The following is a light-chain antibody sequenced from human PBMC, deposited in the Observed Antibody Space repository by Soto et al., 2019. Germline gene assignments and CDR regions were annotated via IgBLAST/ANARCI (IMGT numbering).Light chain of an antibody. V-gene: IGKV3-15*01. J-gene: IGKJ4*01. CDR1: QSVLYN. CDR3: QQYFSYLT. Sequence: EIVMTQSPATLSVSPGERVTLSCRASQSVLYNLAWYQQKPGQPPRLLIYGASTRAAGVPARFSGSGFETEFTLIINRLQSEDFAVYSCQQYFSYLTFGGGTKLEVK. CDR2: GAS.